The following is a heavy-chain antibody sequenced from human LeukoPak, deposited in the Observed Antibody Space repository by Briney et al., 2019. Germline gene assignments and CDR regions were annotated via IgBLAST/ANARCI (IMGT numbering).Heavy chain of an antibody. D-gene: IGHD3-22*01. CDR1: GVSISTSIYY. V-gene: IGHV4-39*01. CDR3: ARQTTGGYSRSSGRFDY. Sequence: PSETLSLTCTVSGVSISTSIYYWGWIRQPPGKGLEWIGSIYYTGSTYYNPSLKKRVTISVDTSKNQLSLKLRSVTAADTAVYYCARQTTGGYSRSSGRFDYWGQGTLVTVSS. J-gene: IGHJ4*02. CDR2: IYYTGST.